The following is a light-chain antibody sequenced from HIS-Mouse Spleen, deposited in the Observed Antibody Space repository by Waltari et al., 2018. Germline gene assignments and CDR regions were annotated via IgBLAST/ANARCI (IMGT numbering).Light chain of an antibody. V-gene: IGLV2-8*01. CDR2: GVS. Sequence: QSALTQPPSASGSPGQSVTISCTGTSSDVGGYNYVSWYQQHPGKAPKRNIYGVSKRPSGVPVRFSGSRSGNTASLPVSGLQAEDEADYYCSSYAGSNNVVFGGGTKLTVL. CDR3: SSYAGSNNVV. CDR1: SSDVGGYNY. J-gene: IGLJ2*01.